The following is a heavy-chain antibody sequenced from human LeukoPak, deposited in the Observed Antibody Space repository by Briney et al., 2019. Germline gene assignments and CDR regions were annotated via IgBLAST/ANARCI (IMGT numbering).Heavy chain of an antibody. V-gene: IGHV4-4*02. Sequence: SETLSLTCAVSGGSISSSNWWSWVRQPPGKGLERIGEIYHSGSTNYNPSLKSRVTISVDKSKNQFSLKLSSVTAADTAVYYCARVSGGAVAGYFDYWGQGTLVTVSS. CDR2: IYHSGST. D-gene: IGHD6-19*01. CDR1: GGSISSSNW. CDR3: ARVSGGAVAGYFDY. J-gene: IGHJ4*02.